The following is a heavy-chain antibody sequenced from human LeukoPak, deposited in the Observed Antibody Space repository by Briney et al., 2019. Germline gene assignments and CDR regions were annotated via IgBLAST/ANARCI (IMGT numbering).Heavy chain of an antibody. CDR3: AKDPIVVVPAAISGWFDP. V-gene: IGHV3-23*01. Sequence: PGGSLRLSCAASGFTFSSYAMSWVRQAPGKGLELVSAISGSGGSTYYADSVKGRFTISRDNSKNTLYLQMNSLRAEDTAVYYCAKDPIVVVPAAISGWFDPWGQGTLVTVSS. D-gene: IGHD2-2*02. CDR2: ISGSGGST. J-gene: IGHJ5*02. CDR1: GFTFSSYA.